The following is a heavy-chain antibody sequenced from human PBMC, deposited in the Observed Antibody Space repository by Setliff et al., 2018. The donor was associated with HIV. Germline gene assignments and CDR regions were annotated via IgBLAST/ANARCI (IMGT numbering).Heavy chain of an antibody. CDR2: IIPSGST. Sequence: PSETLSLTCDVFGGSFSGYYWSWIRQPPGKGLEWIGEIIPSGSTNCNPSLKSRVTMSIDTSKSQFSLKLSSVTAADTAVYYCVRQADCGGDCVLGYWGQGTLVTVSS. J-gene: IGHJ4*02. CDR1: GGSFSGYY. D-gene: IGHD2-21*02. V-gene: IGHV4-34*12. CDR3: VRQADCGGDCVLGY.